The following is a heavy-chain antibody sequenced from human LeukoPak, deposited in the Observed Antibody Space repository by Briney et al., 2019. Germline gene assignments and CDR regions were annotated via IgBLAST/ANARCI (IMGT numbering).Heavy chain of an antibody. CDR3: AKYRTVPPYGLDV. CDR1: GFTFSTYA. CDR2: ITGSGGTT. V-gene: IGHV3-23*01. D-gene: IGHD1-26*01. J-gene: IGHJ6*02. Sequence: GGSLRLSCAASGFTFSTYAMNWVRQAPGKGLEWVSGITGSGGTTWYADSVRGRFAISRDNSKSTLYLQMNSLRAEDTATYYCAKYRTVPPYGLDVWGQGTTVTVSS.